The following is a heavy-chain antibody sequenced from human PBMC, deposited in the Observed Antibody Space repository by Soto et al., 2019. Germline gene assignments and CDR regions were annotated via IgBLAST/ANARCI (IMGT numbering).Heavy chain of an antibody. CDR3: ARGSLKGGTPLDEFAP. V-gene: IGHV5-51*01. CDR2: IYPSDSAT. D-gene: IGHD3-10*01. Sequence: GESLKISCQGSGFSFTHYWIGWVRQVPGKGLEWMGVIYPSDSATRYNPSFQGQVAMSADPSISTAYLQWSSLKASDTAIYFCARGSLKGGTPLDEFAPGGKGIEVTVSS. J-gene: IGHJ5*02. CDR1: GFSFTHYW.